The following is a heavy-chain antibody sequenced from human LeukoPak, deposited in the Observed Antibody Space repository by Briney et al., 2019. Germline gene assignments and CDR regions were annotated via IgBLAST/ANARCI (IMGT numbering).Heavy chain of an antibody. CDR3: ARVDDLAFDP. CDR1: GGSISSGGYY. Sequence: PSETLSLTCTVSGGSISSGGYYWTWIRQHPGKGLEWIGYIYYSGSTNYNPSLKSRVTISVDTSKNQFSLKLSSVAAADTAVYYCARVDDLAFDPWGQGTLVTVSS. D-gene: IGHD3-3*01. J-gene: IGHJ5*02. V-gene: IGHV4-61*08. CDR2: IYYSGST.